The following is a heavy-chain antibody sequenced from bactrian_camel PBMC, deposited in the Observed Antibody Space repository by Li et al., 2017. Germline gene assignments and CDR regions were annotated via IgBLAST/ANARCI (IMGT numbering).Heavy chain of an antibody. CDR1: GFTYHSYC. CDR3: AAVPRGKGTWGDDESTY. J-gene: IGHJ4*01. Sequence: VQLVESGGGSVQAGGSVRLSCRASGFTYHSYCMAWFRQAPGKEREVVASIGSDDSLKYADSVKGRFTISKDKDKNTIYLQMNNLKPGDTTMYFSAAVPRGKGTWGDDESTYWGQGTQVTVS. D-gene: IGHD5*01. CDR2: IGSDDSL. V-gene: IGHV3S55*01.